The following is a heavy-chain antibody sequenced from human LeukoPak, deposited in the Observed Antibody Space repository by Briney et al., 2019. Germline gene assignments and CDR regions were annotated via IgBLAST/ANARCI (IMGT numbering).Heavy chain of an antibody. D-gene: IGHD4-11*01. V-gene: IGHV4-31*03. CDR1: GGSISSGGYY. CDR2: IYYSGST. Sequence: SETLSLTCTVSGGSISSGGYYWSWIRQHPGKGLEWIGYIYYSGSTYYNPSLKSRVTISVDTSKNQFSLKLSSVTAADTAVYYCARGMQARLDYFDYWGQGTLVTVSS. J-gene: IGHJ4*02. CDR3: ARGMQARLDYFDY.